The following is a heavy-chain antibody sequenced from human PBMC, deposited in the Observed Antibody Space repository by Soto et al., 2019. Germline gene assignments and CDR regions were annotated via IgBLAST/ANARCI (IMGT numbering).Heavy chain of an antibody. D-gene: IGHD2-2*01. J-gene: IGHJ3*02. Sequence: GFMRHWYGAAGGTCGGYAGSWVRQATGKGLEWVSAISGSGGSTYYADSVKGRFTISRDNPKNTLYLQMNSLRAEDTAVYYCAKDRLVVVPAAPDAFDIWGQGTMVTVSS. CDR1: GGTCGGYA. CDR2: ISGSGGST. CDR3: AKDRLVVVPAAPDAFDI. V-gene: IGHV3-23*01.